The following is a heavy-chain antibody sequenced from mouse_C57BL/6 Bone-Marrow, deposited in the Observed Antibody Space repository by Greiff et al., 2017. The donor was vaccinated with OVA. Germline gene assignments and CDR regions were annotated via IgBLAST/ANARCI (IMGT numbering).Heavy chain of an antibody. J-gene: IGHJ2*01. Sequence: DVQLQESGGGLVQPGDSLSLSCAASGFTFTNYYMSWVRQPPGKALEWLAFLRNKPNGSTTEYSASVKGRFTISRDNSQSILYLQMNALRAEDSATYYCARYKGRVAVDYFDYWGQGTALTVSA. CDR3: ARYKGRVAVDYFDY. CDR1: GFTFTNYY. V-gene: IGHV7-3*01. D-gene: IGHD1-1*01. CDR2: LRNKPNGSTT.